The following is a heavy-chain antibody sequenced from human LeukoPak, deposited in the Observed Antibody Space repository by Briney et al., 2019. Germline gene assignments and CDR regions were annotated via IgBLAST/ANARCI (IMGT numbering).Heavy chain of an antibody. CDR1: RFIFRSYG. J-gene: IGHJ4*02. D-gene: IGHD5-24*01. CDR2: IRSDGSTE. Sequence: GGSLRLSCAASRFIFRSYGMHWVRQAPGKGLEWVAFIRSDGSTEYCADSVKGRFTISRDNSKNTLYLQMNSLRAEDTAVYYCAKDPGDGYNSFGYWGQGTLVTVSS. V-gene: IGHV3-30*02. CDR3: AKDPGDGYNSFGY.